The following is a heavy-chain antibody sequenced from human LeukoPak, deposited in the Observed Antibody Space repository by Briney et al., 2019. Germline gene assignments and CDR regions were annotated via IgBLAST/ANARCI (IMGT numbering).Heavy chain of an antibody. D-gene: IGHD3-22*01. J-gene: IGHJ4*02. CDR3: ARGWGYYYGSSGYSYYFDY. CDR1: GGSFSGYY. V-gene: IGHV4-34*01. Sequence: SETLSLTCAVYGGSFSGYYWSWIRQPPGKGLEWIGEINHSGSTNYNPSLKSRVTISVDTSKNQFSLKLSSVTAADTAVYYCARGWGYYYGSSGYSYYFDYWGQGTLVTVSS. CDR2: INHSGST.